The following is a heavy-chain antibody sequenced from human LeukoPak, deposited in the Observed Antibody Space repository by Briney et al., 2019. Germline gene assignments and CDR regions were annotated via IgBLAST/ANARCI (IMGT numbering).Heavy chain of an antibody. Sequence: QPGGSLRLSCAASGFIFSTYSMNWVRQAPGKGLEWVSDISSTDSDIYYTDSVKGRFTISRDNAKNTLYLQMTSLRAEDTAVYYCARLGARSGSYDYWGQGTLVTVSS. J-gene: IGHJ4*02. CDR2: ISSTDSDI. CDR1: GFIFSTYS. D-gene: IGHD3-10*01. V-gene: IGHV3-48*04. CDR3: ARLGARSGSYDY.